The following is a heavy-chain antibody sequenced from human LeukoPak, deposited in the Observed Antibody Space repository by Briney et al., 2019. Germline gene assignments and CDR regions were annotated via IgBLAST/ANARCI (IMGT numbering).Heavy chain of an antibody. CDR1: GGSISSYY. V-gene: IGHV4-59*01. Sequence: SETLSLTCTVSGGSISSYYWSWIRQTPGKGLEWIGYIYYSGSTNFNPSLKSRVTISVDTSKNQFSLKLSSVTAADTAVYYCARALSSGWYVSWFDPWGQGTLVTVSS. CDR2: IYYSGST. J-gene: IGHJ5*02. D-gene: IGHD6-19*01. CDR3: ARALSSGWYVSWFDP.